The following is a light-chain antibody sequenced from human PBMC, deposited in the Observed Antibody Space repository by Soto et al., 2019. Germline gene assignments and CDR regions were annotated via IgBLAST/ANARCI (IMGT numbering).Light chain of an antibody. J-gene: IGLJ2*01. V-gene: IGLV2-18*02. Sequence: QSVLTQPPSVSGSPGQSDTISCTGTSSDVGSYNRVSWYQQPPGTAPKLMIYEVSNRPSGVPDRFSGSKSGNTASLTISGLQAEDEAVYYCSSYTSNSTPVFGGGTKLTVL. CDR3: SSYTSNSTPV. CDR1: SSDVGSYNR. CDR2: EVS.